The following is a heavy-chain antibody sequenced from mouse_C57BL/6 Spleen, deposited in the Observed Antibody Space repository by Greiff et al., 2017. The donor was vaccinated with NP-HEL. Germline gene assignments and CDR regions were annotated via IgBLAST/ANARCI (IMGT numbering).Heavy chain of an antibody. D-gene: IGHD1-1*01. V-gene: IGHV5-9-1*02. CDR2: ISSGGDYI. CDR1: GFTFSSYA. J-gene: IGHJ4*01. CDR3: TRDLGRGAMDY. Sequence: EVKLMESGEGLVKPGGSLKLSCAASGFTFSSYAMSWVRQTPEKRLEWVAYISSGGDYIYYADTVKGRFTISRDNARNTLYPQMSSLKSEDTAMYYCTRDLGRGAMDYWGQGTSVTVSS.